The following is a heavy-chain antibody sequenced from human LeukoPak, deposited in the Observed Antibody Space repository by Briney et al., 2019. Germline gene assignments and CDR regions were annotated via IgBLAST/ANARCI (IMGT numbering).Heavy chain of an antibody. CDR2: IYPGDSDT. D-gene: IGHD6-19*01. CDR1: GYSFTSYW. V-gene: IGHV5-51*01. CDR3: ARLEAGPGISYYYGMDV. J-gene: IGHJ6*02. Sequence: GESLKISCKGSGYSFTSYWIGWVRQMPGKGLEWMGIIYPGDSDTKYTPSFQGRVTFSIDKSTSSAYLRWISLKASDTAIYYCARLEAGPGISYYYGMDVWGQGTTVTVSS.